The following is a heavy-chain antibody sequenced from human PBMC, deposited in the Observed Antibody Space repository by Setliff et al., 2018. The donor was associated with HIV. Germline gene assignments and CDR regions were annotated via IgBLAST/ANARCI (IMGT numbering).Heavy chain of an antibody. D-gene: IGHD4-17*01. V-gene: IGHV4-38-2*02. CDR2: IYHAGNT. CDR1: GYSISSGYY. Sequence: KTSETLSLTCTVIGYSISSGYYWAWIRQPPGKGLEWIGHIYHAGNTYYNPSLKSRVTISVDTSKNQISLRLNSLTAADTALYYCARGTTLNVVPDAFDIWGQGTMVT. CDR3: ARGTTLNVVPDAFDI. J-gene: IGHJ3*02.